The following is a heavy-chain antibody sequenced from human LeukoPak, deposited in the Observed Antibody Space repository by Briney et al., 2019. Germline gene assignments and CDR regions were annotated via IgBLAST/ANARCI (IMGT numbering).Heavy chain of an antibody. Sequence: PGGSLRLSCAAFGFTFSSYAMTWVRQAPGKGLEWVSAISGSGGSPYYADSVKGRFTISRDNSKNTLYLQMNSLRAEDTAVYYCAKGITAYSSGWYDAFDIWGQGTMVTVSS. CDR3: AKGITAYSSGWYDAFDI. CDR2: ISGSGGSP. J-gene: IGHJ3*02. CDR1: GFTFSSYA. V-gene: IGHV3-23*01. D-gene: IGHD6-19*01.